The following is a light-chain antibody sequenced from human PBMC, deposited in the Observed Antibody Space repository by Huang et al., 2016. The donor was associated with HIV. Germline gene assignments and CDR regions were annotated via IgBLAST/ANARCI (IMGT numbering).Light chain of an antibody. J-gene: IGKJ4*01. V-gene: IGKV1-8*01. Sequence: IRMTQSPSSLSASTGDRVTITCRASQNVGPSLAWYQQRPGRAPFLLIYDDSTLQRGVPSRFSGSGSRTVFTLTIGCLQVEDAATYYCQHSDGLSPLTFGGGT. CDR1: QNVGPS. CDR2: DDS. CDR3: QHSDGLSPLT.